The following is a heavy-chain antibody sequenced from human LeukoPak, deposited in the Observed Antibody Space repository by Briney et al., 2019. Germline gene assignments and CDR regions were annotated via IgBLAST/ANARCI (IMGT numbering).Heavy chain of an antibody. D-gene: IGHD2-15*01. V-gene: IGHV5-51*01. J-gene: IGHJ5*02. CDR1: GYSINNYW. CDR2: IYPADSDI. Sequence: GESLKVSCKGSGYSINNYWIGWVRQMPGKGLEWMGIIYPADSDIRYSPSFQGQVTISADKSISTAYLQWSSLKASDTAMYYCARQEYCSGGSCYTWFDPWGQGTLVTVSS. CDR3: ARQEYCSGGSCYTWFDP.